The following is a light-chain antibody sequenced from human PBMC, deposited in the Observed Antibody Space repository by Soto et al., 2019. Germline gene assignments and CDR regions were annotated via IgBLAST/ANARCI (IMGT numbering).Light chain of an antibody. CDR1: SSNIGSNT. CDR3: AALDDSLNGPV. J-gene: IGLJ2*01. Sequence: QSVLTQPPSASGTPGQRVTISCSGSSSNIGSNTVNWYQQLPGTAPKLLIYSNNQRPSGVPDRFSGSKSGTSASLAISGLQSEDEADYYCAALDDSLNGPVFGGGTTLTVL. V-gene: IGLV1-44*01. CDR2: SNN.